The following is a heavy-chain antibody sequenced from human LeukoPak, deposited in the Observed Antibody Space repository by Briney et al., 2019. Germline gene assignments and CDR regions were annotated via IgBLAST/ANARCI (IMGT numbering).Heavy chain of an antibody. D-gene: IGHD2-8*02. V-gene: IGHV3-30*04. CDR1: GFAFNNYA. CDR2: ISNDGNNK. Sequence: GGSLRLSCTASGFAFNNYAMHWVRQAPGKGLEWVAAISNDGNNKFYADSVKGRFTISRDNPKNTMNLQMNSLRAEDTAVYYCAKGGGVIGRSYYFDYWGQGTLVTVSS. CDR3: AKGGGVIGRSYYFDY. J-gene: IGHJ4*02.